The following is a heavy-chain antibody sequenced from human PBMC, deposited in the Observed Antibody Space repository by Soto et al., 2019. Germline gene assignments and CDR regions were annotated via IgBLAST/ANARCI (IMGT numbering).Heavy chain of an antibody. Sequence: KTSETLSLTCTVSGGSISSSSYYWGWIRQPPGKGLEWIRSIYYGGSTYYNPSLKSRVTISVDTSKNQFSLKLSSVTAADTAVYYCARRSYSKPDYWGQGTLVTVSS. J-gene: IGHJ4*02. V-gene: IGHV4-39*01. CDR3: ARRSYSKPDY. D-gene: IGHD6-13*01. CDR1: GGSISSSSYY. CDR2: IYYGGST.